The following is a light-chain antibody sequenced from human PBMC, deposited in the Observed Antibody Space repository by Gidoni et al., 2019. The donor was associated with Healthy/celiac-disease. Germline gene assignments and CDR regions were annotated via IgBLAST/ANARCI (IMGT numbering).Light chain of an antibody. CDR2: DVS. CDR1: SSDVGGYNY. J-gene: IGLJ2*01. V-gene: IGLV2-14*01. Sequence: QSALTQPASVSASPGQSITISCTGTSSDVGGYNYVSWYQQHPGKAPKLMIYDVSNRPSGVSNRFSGSKSGNTASLTISGLQAEDEADYYCSSYTSSSTHSVVFGGGTKLTVL. CDR3: SSYTSSSTHSVV.